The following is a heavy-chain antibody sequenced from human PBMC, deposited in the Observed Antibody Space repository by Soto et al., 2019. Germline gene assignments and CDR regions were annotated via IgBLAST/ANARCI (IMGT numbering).Heavy chain of an antibody. V-gene: IGHV2-5*01. D-gene: IGHD3-3*01. J-gene: IGHJ6*02. CDR1: GLSLSSAGVG. CDR2: TYWNGDK. CDR3: GHRRDSFDYHGLDV. Sequence: QITLEVSGPTLMKPTQTLTLTCTFSGLSLSSAGVGVVWIRQPPGKALEWLAVTYWNGDKRYSPALSSRLTITKDTSKNQEVRTMTNMDPVDAGSDYCGHRRDSFDYHGLDVWGQGTTVTVSS.